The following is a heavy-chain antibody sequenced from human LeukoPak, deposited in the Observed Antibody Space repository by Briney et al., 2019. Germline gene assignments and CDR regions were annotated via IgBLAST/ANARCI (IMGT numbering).Heavy chain of an antibody. Sequence: SETLSLICTIPGASITSYYWSWIRQPPGKGLEWIGYISHTGITNYNPSLESRVIISADTSRNQFSLKLTSMTAADTAVYYCACFRSAADHPDSWGQGTLVTVSS. J-gene: IGHJ4*02. CDR1: GASITSYY. V-gene: IGHV4-59*01. CDR2: ISHTGIT. CDR3: ACFRSAADHPDS. D-gene: IGHD1-14*01.